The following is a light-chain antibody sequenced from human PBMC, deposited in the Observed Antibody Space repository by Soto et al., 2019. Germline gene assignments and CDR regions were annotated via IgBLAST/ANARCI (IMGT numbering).Light chain of an antibody. CDR3: QQYGSSGT. V-gene: IGKV3-20*01. CDR1: ESVTNNY. CDR2: GAS. J-gene: IGKJ5*01. Sequence: EIVLTQSPGTLSLSPGERATLSCRASESVTNNYLAWYQQKPGQAPRLLIYGASNRATGISDRFSGSGSGTDFTLTISRLEPEDFAVYYCQQYGSSGTFGQGTRLEIK.